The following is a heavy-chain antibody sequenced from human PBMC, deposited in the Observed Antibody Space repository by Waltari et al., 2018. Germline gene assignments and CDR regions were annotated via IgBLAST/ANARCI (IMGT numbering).Heavy chain of an antibody. Sequence: EVQLVESGGGLVQPGGSLRLSWAASGFTFSRYWMSWVRQAPGKGLEWVANIKQDGSEKYYVDSVKGRFTIPRDNAKNSLYLQMNSLRAEDTAVYYCARAEWELLGDAFDIWGQGTMVTVSS. D-gene: IGHD1-26*01. CDR2: IKQDGSEK. CDR1: GFTFSRYW. CDR3: ARAEWELLGDAFDI. J-gene: IGHJ3*02. V-gene: IGHV3-7*01.